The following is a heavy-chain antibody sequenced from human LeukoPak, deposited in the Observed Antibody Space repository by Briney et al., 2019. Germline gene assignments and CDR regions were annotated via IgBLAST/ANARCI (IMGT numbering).Heavy chain of an antibody. Sequence: ASVKVSCKVSGYTLTELSMHWVRQAPGKGREWMGGFDPKDGETIYAQKFQGRVTMTEDTSTDTAYMELSSPRSEDTAVYYCATCTDSGSYYALDYWGQRTLVTVSS. J-gene: IGHJ4*02. CDR2: FDPKDGET. CDR1: GYTLTELS. D-gene: IGHD1-26*01. CDR3: ATCTDSGSYYALDY. V-gene: IGHV1-24*01.